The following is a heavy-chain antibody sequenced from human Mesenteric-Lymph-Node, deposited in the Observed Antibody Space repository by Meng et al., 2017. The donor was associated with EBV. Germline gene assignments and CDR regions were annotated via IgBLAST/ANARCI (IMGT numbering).Heavy chain of an antibody. Sequence: QVQLQQWGARLLKPSETLSLTCGVYGGSSSGDYWSWIRQPPGKGLEWIGEISHSGGTTYNPSLKSRVTIPVDTSKNQFSLKLSSVTAADTAVYYCATHGSGSYSWFDPWGQGTLVTVSS. CDR3: ATHGSGSYSWFDP. CDR2: ISHSGGT. J-gene: IGHJ5*02. CDR1: GGSSSGDY. D-gene: IGHD3-10*01. V-gene: IGHV4-34*01.